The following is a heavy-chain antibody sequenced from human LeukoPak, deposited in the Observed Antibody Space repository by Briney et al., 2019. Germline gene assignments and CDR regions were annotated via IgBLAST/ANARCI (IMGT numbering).Heavy chain of an antibody. CDR1: GFSFSSYG. V-gene: IGHV3-30*18. CDR3: AKDGPPTVTRGSFDY. J-gene: IGHJ4*02. CDR2: ISSDGSNN. Sequence: PGRSLRLSCAASGFSFSSYGLHWVRQAPGKGLEWVALISSDGSNNYYANSVKGRFTISRDDSKNTLYLQMNSLRAEDTAVYYCAKDGPPTVTRGSFDYWGQGTLVTVSS. D-gene: IGHD4-11*01.